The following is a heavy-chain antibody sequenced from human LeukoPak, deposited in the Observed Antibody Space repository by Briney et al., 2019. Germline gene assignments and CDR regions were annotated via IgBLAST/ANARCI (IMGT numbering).Heavy chain of an antibody. CDR1: ACTFSTHA. J-gene: IGHJ4*02. CDR3: AKDESIPNGYGDPWVFDY. Sequence: GGSLRLSCAASACTFSTHAMSSVRQAPGKGLEWVSGISGSGGSTYYADSVKGRFTISRDSSKNTLYLQMNSLRAEDTAVYYCAKDESIPNGYGDPWVFDYWGQGTLVTVSS. D-gene: IGHD4-17*01. CDR2: ISGSGGST. V-gene: IGHV3-23*01.